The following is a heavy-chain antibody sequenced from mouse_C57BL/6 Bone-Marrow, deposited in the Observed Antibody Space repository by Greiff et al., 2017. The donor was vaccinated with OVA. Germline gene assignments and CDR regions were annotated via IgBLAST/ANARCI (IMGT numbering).Heavy chain of an antibody. CDR1: GYTFTSYW. J-gene: IGHJ4*01. CDR2: IDPSDSYT. Sequence: VQLQQPGAELVMPGASVKLSCKASGYTFTSYWMHWVKQRPGQGLEWIGEIDPSDSYTNYNQKFKGKSTLTVDKSSSTAYMQLSSLTSEDSAVYDCAREEYDASYYYAMDYWGQGTSVTVSS. D-gene: IGHD2-14*01. CDR3: AREEYDASYYYAMDY. V-gene: IGHV1-69*01.